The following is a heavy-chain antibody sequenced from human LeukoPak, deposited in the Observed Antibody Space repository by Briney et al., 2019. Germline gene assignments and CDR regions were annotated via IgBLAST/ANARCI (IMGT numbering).Heavy chain of an antibody. V-gene: IGHV3-11*01. CDR2: ISSSGTTI. J-gene: IGHJ3*02. D-gene: IGHD3/OR15-3a*01. CDR1: GFTFSDYY. Sequence: GGSLRLSCAASGFTFSDYYMSWIRQAPGKGLEWVSYISSSGTTIFHADSVEGRFTISRDDAKNSLYLQMNTLRAEDTAVYYCAREWTHDAFDIWGQGTMVTVSS. CDR3: AREWTHDAFDI.